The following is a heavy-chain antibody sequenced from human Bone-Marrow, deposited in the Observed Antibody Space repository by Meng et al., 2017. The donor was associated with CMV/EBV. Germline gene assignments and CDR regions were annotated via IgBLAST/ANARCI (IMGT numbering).Heavy chain of an antibody. V-gene: IGHV4-34*01. CDR1: GGSFSGYY. CDR3: AREAVSGWRAFGI. Sequence: SETLSLTCAVYGGSFSGYYWSWIRQPPGKGLEWIGEINHSGSTNYNPSLKSRVTISVDTSKNQFSLKLSSVTAADTAVYYCAREAVSGWRAFGIWGQGTMVTVSS. D-gene: IGHD1-14*01. J-gene: IGHJ3*02. CDR2: INHSGST.